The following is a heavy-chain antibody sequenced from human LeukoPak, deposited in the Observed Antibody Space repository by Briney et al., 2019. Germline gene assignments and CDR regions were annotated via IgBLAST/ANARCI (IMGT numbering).Heavy chain of an antibody. V-gene: IGHV3-53*01. Sequence: GGSLRLSCTVSGFTVSSNSMSWVRQAPGKGLEWVSSIYSDNTHYSDSVKGRFTVSRDNSKNTLYLQMNSLRAEDTAVYYCARRAGAYSHPYDYWGQGTLVTVSS. CDR2: IYSDNT. D-gene: IGHD4/OR15-4a*01. J-gene: IGHJ4*02. CDR3: ARRAGAYSHPYDY. CDR1: GFTVSSNS.